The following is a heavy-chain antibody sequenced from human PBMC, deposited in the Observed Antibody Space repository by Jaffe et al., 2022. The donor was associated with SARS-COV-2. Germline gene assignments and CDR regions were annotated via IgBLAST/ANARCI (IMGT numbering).Heavy chain of an antibody. J-gene: IGHJ6*02. V-gene: IGHV1-46*01. CDR3: ARDLGNTGEGQLVLDYYYYGMDV. Sequence: QVQLVQSGAEVKKPGASVKVSCKASGYTFTSYYMHWVRQAPGQGLEWMGIINPSGGSTSYAQKFQGRVTMTRDTSTSTVYMELSSLRSEDTAVYYCARDLGNTGEGQLVLDYYYYGMDVWGQGTTVTVSS. D-gene: IGHD6-13*01. CDR1: GYTFTSYY. CDR2: INPSGGST.